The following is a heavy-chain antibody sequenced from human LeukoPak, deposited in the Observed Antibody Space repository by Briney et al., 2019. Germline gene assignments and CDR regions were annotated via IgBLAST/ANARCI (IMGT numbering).Heavy chain of an antibody. CDR2: IIPIFGTA. CDR1: GGTFSSYA. D-gene: IGHD6-13*01. Sequence: SVKVSCKASGGTFSSYAISWVRQAPGQGLEWMGGIIPIFGTANYAQKFQGRVTITADESTSTAYTELSSLRSEDTAVYYCAKDSSPMDYYYYYMDVWGKGTTVTISS. V-gene: IGHV1-69*13. CDR3: AKDSSPMDYYYYYMDV. J-gene: IGHJ6*03.